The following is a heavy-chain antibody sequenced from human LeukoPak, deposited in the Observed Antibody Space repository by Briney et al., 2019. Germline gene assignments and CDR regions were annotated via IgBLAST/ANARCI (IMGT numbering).Heavy chain of an antibody. V-gene: IGHV3-11*03. CDR1: GFTFSDYY. CDR3: ARRVVWYGIYYFDS. D-gene: IGHD3-3*01. J-gene: IGHJ4*02. CDR2: VTGSSSYT. Sequence: GGSLRLSCAASGFTFSDYYMSCIRQAPGKGLEWVAYVTGSSSYTNYADSVKGRFTISRDNAKNSLYLQMNSLRAEDTAVYYCARRVVWYGIYYFDSWGQGTLVTVSS.